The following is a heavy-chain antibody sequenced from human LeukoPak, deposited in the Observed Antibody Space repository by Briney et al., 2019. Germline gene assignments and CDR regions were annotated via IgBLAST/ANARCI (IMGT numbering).Heavy chain of an antibody. Sequence: PSETLSLTCTVSGGSISSSSYYWGWIRQPPGKGLEWIGSIYYSGSTYYNPSLKSRVTISVDTSKNQFSLKLSSVTAADTAVYYCARSRRGSSSSLFDYWGQGTLVTVSS. CDR2: IYYSGST. D-gene: IGHD6-6*01. CDR3: ARSRRGSSSSLFDY. J-gene: IGHJ4*02. V-gene: IGHV4-39*01. CDR1: GGSISSSSYY.